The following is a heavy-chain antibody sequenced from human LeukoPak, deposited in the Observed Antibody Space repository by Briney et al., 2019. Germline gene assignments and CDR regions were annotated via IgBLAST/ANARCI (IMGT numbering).Heavy chain of an antibody. D-gene: IGHD3-16*01. CDR1: GFTLTTYW. CDR3: ARDRLGAEYDY. CDR2: IKQVGSEK. V-gene: IGHV3-7*01. Sequence: GGSLRLSCAAAGFTLTTYWIAWVRQAPGKGREWVANIKQVGSEKYYVDSAKGRFTISRDNTKKSLYLQMSSLMADDTAVYYCARDRLGAEYDYWGQGTLVAVSS. J-gene: IGHJ4*02.